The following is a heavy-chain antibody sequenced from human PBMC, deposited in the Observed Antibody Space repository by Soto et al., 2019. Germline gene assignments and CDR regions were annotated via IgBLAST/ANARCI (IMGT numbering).Heavy chain of an antibody. Sequence: QVQLVESGGGVVQPGRSLRLSCAASGFTFSSYAMHWVRQAPGKGLEWVAVISYDGSNKYYADSVKGRFTISRDNSKNTLYLQMNSLRAEDTAVYYCARDGGAVAGTGGFDYWGQGTLVTVSS. CDR3: ARDGGAVAGTGGFDY. V-gene: IGHV3-30-3*01. CDR2: ISYDGSNK. CDR1: GFTFSSYA. J-gene: IGHJ4*02. D-gene: IGHD6-19*01.